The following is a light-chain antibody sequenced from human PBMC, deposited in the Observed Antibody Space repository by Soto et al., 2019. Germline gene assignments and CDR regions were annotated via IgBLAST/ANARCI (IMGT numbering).Light chain of an antibody. CDR2: GAS. CDR1: QSLSSN. V-gene: IGKV3-15*01. Sequence: VMTQSPATLSVXPGDTATLSCRASQSLSSNLGWYQQKPGQAPRLLIFGASTRATGIPARFSGSGSGTEFSLTISSLQSEDFAVYFCQQYNDWPLTFGQGTKV. CDR3: QQYNDWPLT. J-gene: IGKJ1*01.